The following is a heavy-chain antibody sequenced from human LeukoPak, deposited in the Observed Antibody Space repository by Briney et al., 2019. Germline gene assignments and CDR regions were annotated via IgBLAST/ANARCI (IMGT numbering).Heavy chain of an antibody. J-gene: IGHJ4*02. Sequence: GGSLRLSCAASGFTFSSYALSWVRQAPGKGLEWVSAISGSGGSTYYADSVKGRFTISRDNCKNTLYLQMNSLRAEDTAVYYCARDLFKGIAVAGRGGFDYWGQGTLVIVSS. D-gene: IGHD6-19*01. CDR2: ISGSGGST. V-gene: IGHV3-23*01. CDR3: ARDLFKGIAVAGRGGFDY. CDR1: GFTFSSYA.